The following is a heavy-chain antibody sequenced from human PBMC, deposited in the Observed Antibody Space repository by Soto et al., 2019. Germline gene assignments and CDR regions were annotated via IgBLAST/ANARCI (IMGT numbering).Heavy chain of an antibody. CDR1: GFTFSNYG. CDR3: AKSRDAYNFYFYYGMDV. D-gene: IGHD1-1*01. J-gene: IGHJ6*02. Sequence: QPGGSLRLSCAASGFTFSNYGMHWVRQTPGKGLEWVALILYDGSNKYYADSVKGRFTISRDDSKNTLYLQVSSLRAEDTAVYYCAKSRDAYNFYFYYGMDVWGQGTSVTVSS. CDR2: ILYDGSNK. V-gene: IGHV3-30*18.